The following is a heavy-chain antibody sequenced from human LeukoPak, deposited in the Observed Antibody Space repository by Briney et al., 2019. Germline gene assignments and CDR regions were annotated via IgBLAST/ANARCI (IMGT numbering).Heavy chain of an antibody. Sequence: ASVKVSCKASGYTFTSYGVSWVRQAPGQGLEWMRWISTYNGDTDYAQKLQGRLTMTTDTSTSTAYMELRSLRSDDTAVYYCARDPGQYYDILTGYYTPYYFDNWGQGTLVTVSS. V-gene: IGHV1-18*01. CDR3: ARDPGQYYDILTGYYTPYYFDN. CDR2: ISTYNGDT. CDR1: GYTFTSYG. D-gene: IGHD3-9*01. J-gene: IGHJ4*02.